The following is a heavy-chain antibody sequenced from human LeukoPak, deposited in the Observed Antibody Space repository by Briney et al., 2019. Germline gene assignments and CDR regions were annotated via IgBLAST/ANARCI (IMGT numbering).Heavy chain of an antibody. CDR2: IYYSGST. D-gene: IGHD2-21*01. CDR1: GGSISSSSYY. J-gene: IGHJ6*03. CDR3: ARDGRKLAISLIYYYYMDV. Sequence: SETLSLTCTVSGGSISSSSYYWGWIRQPPGKGLEWIGSIYYSGSTYYNPSLKSRVTISVDTSKNQFSLKLSSVTAADTAVYYCARDGRKLAISLIYYYYMDVWGKGTTVTVSS. V-gene: IGHV4-39*07.